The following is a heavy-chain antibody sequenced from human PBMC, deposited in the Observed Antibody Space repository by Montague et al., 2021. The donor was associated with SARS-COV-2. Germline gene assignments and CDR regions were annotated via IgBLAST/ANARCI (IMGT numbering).Heavy chain of an antibody. CDR2: VSHPRSA. V-gene: IGHV4-34*04. CDR1: TEAFNGYY. CDR3: ARGVYNRVIFVVSPRYYFDY. D-gene: IGHD3-9*01. J-gene: IGHJ4*02. Sequence: SETLSLTCAVSTEAFNGYYWTTFLRPPAESRQWIGGVSHPRSATNYPPPQRSGTITADTNSKQDSLRLISVTTADTATYYYARGVYNRVIFVVSPRYYFDYWGQGNMVAVSA.